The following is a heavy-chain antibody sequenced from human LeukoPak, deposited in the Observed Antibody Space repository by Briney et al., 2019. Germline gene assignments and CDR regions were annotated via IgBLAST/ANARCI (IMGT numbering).Heavy chain of an antibody. CDR3: ATRADIAVVPAALMDV. D-gene: IGHD2-2*01. Sequence: GGSLRLSCAPSGFTFSRYWMHWVRQAPGKGLVWVSRINGDGSGPTYADSVKGRFTISRDNGKNTLYLQMNRLRAEDTAVYYCATRADIAVVPAALMDVWGKGTTVTVSS. J-gene: IGHJ6*04. V-gene: IGHV3-74*01. CDR2: INGDGSGP. CDR1: GFTFSRYW.